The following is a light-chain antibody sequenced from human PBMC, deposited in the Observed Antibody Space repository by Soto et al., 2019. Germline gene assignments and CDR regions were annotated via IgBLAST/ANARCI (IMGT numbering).Light chain of an antibody. Sequence: LTQPHSVSESPGKTVTISCTRSSGSIANNYVQWYQQRPGSAPTALIHEDDQRPSGVPDRFSGSIDRSSNSASLTISGLKTEDEADYYCQSYDSSNQGVFGGGTKLTVL. CDR1: SGSIANNY. J-gene: IGLJ2*01. CDR3: QSYDSSNQGV. V-gene: IGLV6-57*03. CDR2: EDD.